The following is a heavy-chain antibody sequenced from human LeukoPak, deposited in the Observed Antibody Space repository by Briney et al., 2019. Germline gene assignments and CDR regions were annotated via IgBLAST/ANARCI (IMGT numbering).Heavy chain of an antibody. CDR2: INHSGST. Sequence: PSETLSLTCAVYGGSFSGYYWSWIRQPPGKGLEWIGEINHSGSTNYNPSLKSRVTISVDTSKNQFSLKLSSVTAADTAVYYCARATRVRITIFGVVTQKRGNWFDPWGQGTLVTVSS. CDR3: ARATRVRITIFGVVTQKRGNWFDP. J-gene: IGHJ5*02. V-gene: IGHV4-34*01. CDR1: GGSFSGYY. D-gene: IGHD3-3*01.